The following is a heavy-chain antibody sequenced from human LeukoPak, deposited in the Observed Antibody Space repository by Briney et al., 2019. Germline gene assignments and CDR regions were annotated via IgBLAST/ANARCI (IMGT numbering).Heavy chain of an antibody. CDR3: AKDGSMPWGYYMDV. J-gene: IGHJ6*03. CDR1: GFTFSSYW. D-gene: IGHD2/OR15-2a*01. V-gene: IGHV3-74*01. Sequence: GGSLRLSCAASGFTFSSYWMHWVRQAPGKGLVWVSRINSDGSSTSYADSVKGRFTISRDNAKNTLYLQMNSLRAEDTAVYYCAKDGSMPWGYYMDVWGKGTTVTISS. CDR2: INSDGSST.